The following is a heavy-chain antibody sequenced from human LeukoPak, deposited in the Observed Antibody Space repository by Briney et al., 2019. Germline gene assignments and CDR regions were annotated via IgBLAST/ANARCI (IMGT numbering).Heavy chain of an antibody. CDR2: IYYSGST. CDR1: GSSISSYY. J-gene: IGHJ6*04. D-gene: IGHD2-2*01. Sequence: KFWATLSLTGAVAGSSISSYYWRGSRPPPGKGLEGIGYIYYSGSTNYNPSLKRRVTISVDTSKHQFSLKLSSVTAADTAVYYCARGPGGYCSSTSCYEVRRLGYYYGMDVWGKGTPVTVSS. V-gene: IGHV4-59*01. CDR3: ARGPGGYCSSTSCYEVRRLGYYYGMDV.